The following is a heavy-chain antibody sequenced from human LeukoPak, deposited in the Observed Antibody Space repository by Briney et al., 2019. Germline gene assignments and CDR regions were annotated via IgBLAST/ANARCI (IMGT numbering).Heavy chain of an antibody. J-gene: IGHJ4*02. CDR1: GFTFSSSA. D-gene: IGHD6-19*01. Sequence: PGGSLRLSCAASGFTFSSSAMSRVRQAPGKGLEWVSSISGSGSGGSTYYADSVKGRFTISRDNSKNTLCLQMNSLRAEDTAVYYCASPKYSSGWYVGYWGQGTLVTVSS. CDR2: ISGSGSGGST. V-gene: IGHV3-23*01. CDR3: ASPKYSSGWYVGY.